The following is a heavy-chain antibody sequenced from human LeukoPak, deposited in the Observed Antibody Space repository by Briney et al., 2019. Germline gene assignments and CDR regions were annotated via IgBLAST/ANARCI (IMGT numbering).Heavy chain of an antibody. V-gene: IGHV3-21*01. D-gene: IGHD6-13*01. Sequence: GGSLRLSCAASGFTFSSYVMSWVRQAPGKGLEWASSISSSSSYIYYADSVKGRFTISRDNAKNSLYLQMNSLRAEDTAVYYCARAKAAAGTLDAFDIWGQGTMVTVSS. J-gene: IGHJ3*02. CDR3: ARAKAAAGTLDAFDI. CDR2: ISSSSSYI. CDR1: GFTFSSYV.